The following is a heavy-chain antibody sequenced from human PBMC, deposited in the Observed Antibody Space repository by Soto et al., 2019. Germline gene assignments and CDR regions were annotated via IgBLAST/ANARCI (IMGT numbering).Heavy chain of an antibody. J-gene: IGHJ4*02. CDR1: GFTFSSYA. CDR2: ISGSGGST. CDR3: AQNYYDSSGYSYYFDY. D-gene: IGHD3-22*01. V-gene: IGHV3-23*01. Sequence: SLRLSCAASGFTFSSYAMSWVRQAPGKGLEWVSAISGSGGSTYYADSVKGRFTISRDNSKNTLYLQMNSLRAEDTAVYYCAQNYYDSSGYSYYFDYWGQGTLVTVSS.